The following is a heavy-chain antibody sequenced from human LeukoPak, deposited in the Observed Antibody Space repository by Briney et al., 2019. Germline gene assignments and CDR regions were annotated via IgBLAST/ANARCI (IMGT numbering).Heavy chain of an antibody. J-gene: IGHJ4*02. Sequence: SETLTLTCTVSGGSISSSSYYWGWIRQPPGKGLEWIGSIYYSGSTNYNPSLKSRVTISVDTSKNQFSLKLSSVTAADTAVYYCARSDGVATIDYWGQGTLVTVSS. CDR3: ARSDGVATIDY. V-gene: IGHV4-39*07. CDR2: IYYSGST. D-gene: IGHD5-24*01. CDR1: GGSISSSSYY.